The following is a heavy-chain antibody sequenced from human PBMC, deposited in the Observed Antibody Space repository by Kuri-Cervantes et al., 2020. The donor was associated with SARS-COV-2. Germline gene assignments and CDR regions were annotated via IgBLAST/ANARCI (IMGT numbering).Heavy chain of an antibody. CDR3: VRHRGPVFESGNYRPGWFDP. D-gene: IGHD3-10*01. CDR2: VNHNGGA. J-gene: IGHJ5*02. V-gene: IGHV4-34*01. CDR1: GGSLSGSY. Sequence: SQTLSLTCAIYGGSLSGSYWSWIRQSPGKRLEWIGEVNHNGGANYNPSLRSRVTISVDPSQAQFSLTLRSVNVADTAMYYSVRHRGPVFESGNYRPGWFDPWGQGTLVTVSS.